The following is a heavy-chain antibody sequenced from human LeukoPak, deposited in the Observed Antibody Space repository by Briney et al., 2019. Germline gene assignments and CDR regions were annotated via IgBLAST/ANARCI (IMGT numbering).Heavy chain of an antibody. V-gene: IGHV3-66*01. D-gene: IGHD3-9*01. J-gene: IGHJ4*02. CDR3: AKDLPSYYDILTGPLDY. CDR1: GFAVGSNY. Sequence: GGSLRLSCAASGFAVGSNYMNWVRQAPGKGLEWVSVYYIGGTTYYADSVKGRFTISRDNSKNTLYLQMNSLRAEDTAVYYCAKDLPSYYDILTGPLDYWGQGTLVTVSS. CDR2: YYIGGTT.